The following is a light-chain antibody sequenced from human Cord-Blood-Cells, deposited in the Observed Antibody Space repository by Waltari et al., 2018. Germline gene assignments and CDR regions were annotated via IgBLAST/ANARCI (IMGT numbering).Light chain of an antibody. J-gene: IGLJ3*02. CDR2: EVS. Sequence: QSALSQPAAVSGSPGQSITVSCPGTSSDVGSYNLASWYQQHPGKAPKLMLYEVSKRPSGVSNRFSGSKSGNTASLTISGLQAEDEADYYCCSYAGSSTFVFGGGTKLTVL. CDR3: CSYAGSSTFV. V-gene: IGLV2-23*02. CDR1: SSDVGSYNL.